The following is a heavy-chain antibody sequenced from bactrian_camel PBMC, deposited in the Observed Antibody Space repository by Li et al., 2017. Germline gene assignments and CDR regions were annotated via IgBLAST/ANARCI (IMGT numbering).Heavy chain of an antibody. D-gene: IGHD3*01. CDR1: GSIQRTNC. V-gene: IGHV3S40*01. CDR2: INYGGFNT. J-gene: IGHJ4*01. Sequence: VQLVESGGGSALAGGSLRLSCAASGSIQRTNCMGWFRQVPGKGLEWVAAINYGGFNTYYADSVKGRFTISRDNAKNMLYLQMNSLKIEDTAVYYCALGSSRQATMTARGKGTQVTVS.